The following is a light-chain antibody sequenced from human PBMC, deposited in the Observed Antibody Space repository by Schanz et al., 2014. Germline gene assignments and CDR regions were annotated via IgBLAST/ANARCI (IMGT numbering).Light chain of an antibody. CDR2: DVS. J-gene: IGLJ3*02. CDR1: SSDVGGYNY. Sequence: QSVLTQPASVSGSPGQSITISCTGTSSDVGGYNYVSWYQQHPGKAPKLMIYDVSARPSGVSNRFSGSKSANTASLTISGLQAEDEATYYCCSYAGSRTFVLFGGGTKLTVL. CDR3: CSYAGSRTFVL. V-gene: IGLV2-23*02.